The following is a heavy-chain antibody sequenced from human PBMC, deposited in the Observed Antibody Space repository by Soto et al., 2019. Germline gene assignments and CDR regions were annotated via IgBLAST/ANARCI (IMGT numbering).Heavy chain of an antibody. D-gene: IGHD6-13*01. Sequence: GESLKISCKAFGFSFTMFWIGWVRQMPGKGLEWMGVIYPGDSDTRYSPSFQGQVTISADKSINTAYLQWSSLKASDTAIYYCVRRGIIAEDPPYVYHGMDVWGQGTAVTVSS. V-gene: IGHV5-51*01. CDR1: GFSFTMFW. J-gene: IGHJ6*02. CDR3: VRRGIIAEDPPYVYHGMDV. CDR2: IYPGDSDT.